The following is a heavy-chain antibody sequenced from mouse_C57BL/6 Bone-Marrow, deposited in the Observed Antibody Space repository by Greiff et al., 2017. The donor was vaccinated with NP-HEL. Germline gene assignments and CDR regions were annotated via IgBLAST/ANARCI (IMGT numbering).Heavy chain of an antibody. CDR2: IDPENGDT. V-gene: IGHV14-4*01. J-gene: IGHJ4*01. Sequence: EVKLVESGAELVRPGASVKLSCTASGFNIKDDYMHWVKQRPEQGLEWIGWIDPENGDTEYASKFQGKATITADTSSNTAYLQLSSLTSEDTAVYYCTDYYRWAMDYWGQGTSVTVSS. CDR1: GFNIKDDY. CDR3: TDYYRWAMDY. D-gene: IGHD2-12*01.